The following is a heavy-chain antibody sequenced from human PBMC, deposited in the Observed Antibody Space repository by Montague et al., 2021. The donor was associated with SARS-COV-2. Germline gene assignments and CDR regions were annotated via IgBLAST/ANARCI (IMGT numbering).Heavy chain of an antibody. J-gene: IGHJ6*02. V-gene: IGHV4-4*07. CDR3: ASGRYYDFWGGYYGRDYVSGMDV. CDR2: IYTSGST. D-gene: IGHD3-3*01. Sequence: SETLSLTCTVSGDSISSYYWSWIRQSAGKGLEWIGRIYTSGSTNSNPSLTSRVTMSVATSKIQFSLKLSSVTAADTAVYYCASGRYYDFWGGYYGRDYVSGMDVWGQGTTVTVSS. CDR1: GDSISSYY.